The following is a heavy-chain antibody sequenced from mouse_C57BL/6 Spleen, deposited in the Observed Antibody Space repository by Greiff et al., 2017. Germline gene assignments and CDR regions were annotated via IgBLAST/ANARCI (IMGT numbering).Heavy chain of an antibody. J-gene: IGHJ3*01. CDR2: LNPGSGGT. V-gene: IGHV1-54*01. D-gene: IGHD1-1*01. CDR3: ARGSTTLRGFAY. CDR1: GYAFTNYL. Sequence: QVQLQQSGAELVRPGTSVKVSCKASGYAFTNYLIEWVKQRPGQGLEWIGVLNPGSGGTNYNEKFKGKATLTADKSSSTAYMQLSSLTSEDSAVYFCARGSTTLRGFAYWGQGTLVTVSA.